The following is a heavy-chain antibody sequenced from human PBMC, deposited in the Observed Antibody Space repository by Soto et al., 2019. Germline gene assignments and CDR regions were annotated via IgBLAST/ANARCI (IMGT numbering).Heavy chain of an antibody. Sequence: GGSLRLSCAASGFTFSSYAMSWVRQAPGKGLEWVSAISGSGGSTYYADSVKGRFTISRDNSKNTLYLQMNSLRAEDTAVYYCAKVGCSGGSCYPFDPWGQGTLVTVSS. CDR3: AKVGCSGGSCYPFDP. CDR2: ISGSGGST. D-gene: IGHD2-15*01. V-gene: IGHV3-23*01. CDR1: GFTFSSYA. J-gene: IGHJ5*02.